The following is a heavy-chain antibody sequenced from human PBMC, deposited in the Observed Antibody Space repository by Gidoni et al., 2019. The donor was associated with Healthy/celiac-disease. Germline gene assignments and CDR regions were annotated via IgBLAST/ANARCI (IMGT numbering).Heavy chain of an antibody. D-gene: IGHD3-16*02. CDR2: IYPGDSDT. CDR3: ARLSEGYRREEIPWYFDL. Sequence: EVQLVQSGEEVNKPGESLKISCKGSGYSFTSYWSGWVRQMPGKGLEWMGIIYPGDSDTRYSPSFQGQVTISADKSISTAYLQWSSLKASDTAMYYCARLSEGYRREEIPWYFDLWGRGTLVTVSS. V-gene: IGHV5-51*01. CDR1: GYSFTSYW. J-gene: IGHJ2*01.